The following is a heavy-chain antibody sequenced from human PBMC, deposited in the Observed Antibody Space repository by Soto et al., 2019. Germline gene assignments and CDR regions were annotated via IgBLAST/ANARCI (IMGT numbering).Heavy chain of an antibody. Sequence: SETLSLTCAVSGGSISSSNWWSRVRQPPGKGLEWIGEIYHSGSTNYNPSLKSRVTISVDKSKNQFSLKLSSVTAADTAVYYCARVGGAAAGYYYYYGMDVWGQGTTVTVSS. CDR2: IYHSGST. CDR1: GGSISSSNW. D-gene: IGHD6-13*01. J-gene: IGHJ6*02. CDR3: ARVGGAAAGYYYYYGMDV. V-gene: IGHV4-4*02.